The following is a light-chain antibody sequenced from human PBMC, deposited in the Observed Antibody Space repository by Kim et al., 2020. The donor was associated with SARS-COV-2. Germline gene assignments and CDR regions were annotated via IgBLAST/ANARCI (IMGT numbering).Light chain of an antibody. CDR2: NTN. V-gene: IGLV7-46*01. CDR3: LLSYRGARV. Sequence: PGGTGTPTGDSSTVPVTSDHYPCWFQQKPGQAPRTLISNTNTKQSWTPARFSGSLLGGKAALTLSGAQAEDEAEYYCLLSYRGARVFGGGTQLTVL. CDR1: TVPVTSDHY. J-gene: IGLJ3*02.